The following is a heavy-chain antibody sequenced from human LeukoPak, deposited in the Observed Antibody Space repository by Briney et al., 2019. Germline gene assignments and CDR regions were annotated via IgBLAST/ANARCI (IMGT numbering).Heavy chain of an antibody. J-gene: IGHJ1*01. CDR3: AKETSIGNSQH. Sequence: GGSLRLSCAASGFTFSNYAMSWVRQAPGKGLEWVSTITYNDGSTYYADSVKGRFTISRDNSKNTLYLQMNSLRAEDTAVYYCAKETSIGNSQHWGQGTLVTVSS. D-gene: IGHD1-1*01. CDR1: GFTFSNYA. CDR2: ITYNDGST. V-gene: IGHV3-23*01.